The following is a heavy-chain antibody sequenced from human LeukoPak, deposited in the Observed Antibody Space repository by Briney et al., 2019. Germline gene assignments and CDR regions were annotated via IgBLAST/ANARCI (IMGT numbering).Heavy chain of an antibody. CDR3: ARHKDYYDSSGYYYFYYFDY. CDR1: GGSISSSSYY. V-gene: IGHV4-39*01. Sequence: SETLSLTCTVSGGSISSSSYYWGWIRQPPGKGLEWIGSIYYSGSTYYNPSLKSRVTISVDTSKNQFSLKLSYVTAADTAVYYCARHKDYYDSSGYYYFYYFDYWGQGTLVTVSS. CDR2: IYYSGST. D-gene: IGHD3-22*01. J-gene: IGHJ4*02.